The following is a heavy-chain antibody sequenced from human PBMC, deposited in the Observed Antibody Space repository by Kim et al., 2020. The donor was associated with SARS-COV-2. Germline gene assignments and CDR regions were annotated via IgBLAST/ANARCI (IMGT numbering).Heavy chain of an antibody. D-gene: IGHD1-26*01. CDR2: ISYDGSNK. V-gene: IGHV3-30*18. J-gene: IGHJ4*02. Sequence: GGSLRLSCAASGFTFSSYGMHWVRQAPGKGLEWVAVISYDGSNKYYADSVKGRFTISRDNSKNTLYLQMNSLRAEDTAVYYCAKDLIGSYAGPFDYWGQGTLVTVSS. CDR1: GFTFSSYG. CDR3: AKDLIGSYAGPFDY.